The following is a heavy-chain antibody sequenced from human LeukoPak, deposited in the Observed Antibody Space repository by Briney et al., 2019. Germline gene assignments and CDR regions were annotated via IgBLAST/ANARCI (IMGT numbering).Heavy chain of an antibody. V-gene: IGHV1-18*01. CDR1: GYTFTSYG. CDR3: ARDPGDSSGWYYYYYGMDV. CDR2: ISAYNGTA. D-gene: IGHD6-19*01. J-gene: IGHJ6*02. Sequence: GASVKVSCKASGYTFTSYGISWVRQAPGQGLEWMGWISAYNGTANYAQKFQGRVTITADESTSTAYMELRSLRSDDTAVYYCARDPGDSSGWYYYYYGMDVWGQGTTVTVSS.